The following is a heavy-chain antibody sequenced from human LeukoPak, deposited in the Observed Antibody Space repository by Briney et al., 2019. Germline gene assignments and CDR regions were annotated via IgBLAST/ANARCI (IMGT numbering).Heavy chain of an antibody. Sequence: PGGSLRLSCAASGFTFSSYWMHWVRQAPGKGLVWVSRINSDGSSTSYADAVKGRFTITRDNAKNTAYLQMNSLRAEDTAVYYCARVQGHPPNGLDIWGQGTMVTASS. V-gene: IGHV3-74*01. J-gene: IGHJ3*02. CDR2: INSDGSST. D-gene: IGHD2-8*01. CDR1: GFTFSSYW. CDR3: ARVQGHPPNGLDI.